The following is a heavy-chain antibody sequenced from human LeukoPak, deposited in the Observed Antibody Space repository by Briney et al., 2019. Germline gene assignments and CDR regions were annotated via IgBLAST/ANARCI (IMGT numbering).Heavy chain of an antibody. CDR2: ISGSGGSR. V-gene: IGHV3-23*01. CDR1: GFSFSSYA. J-gene: IGHJ4*02. D-gene: IGHD1-26*01. CDR3: AKGHRDSGSYLGYLDY. Sequence: AGGSLRLSCTASGFSFSSYAMSWVRQAPGQGLEWVIGISGSGGSRYYADSVKGRFTISRDNSKNTVFLRMNGLRAADTAVYYCAKGHRDSGSYLGYLDYWGQGTLVTVSS.